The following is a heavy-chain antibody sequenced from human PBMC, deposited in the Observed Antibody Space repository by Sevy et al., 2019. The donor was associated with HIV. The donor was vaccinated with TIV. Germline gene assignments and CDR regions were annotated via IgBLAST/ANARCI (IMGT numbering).Heavy chain of an antibody. CDR2: IKQDGNEK. V-gene: IGHV3-7*01. CDR1: GFTFNKYW. D-gene: IGHD6-19*01. Sequence: GGSLRLSCTASGFTFNKYWMSWLRQAPGKGLEWVANIKQDGNEKYYVYSVKGRFTISRDNAKNSLYLEMNSLRAEDTAVYYCARGISTGWYPNWFDPWGQGTLVTVSS. CDR3: ARGISTGWYPNWFDP. J-gene: IGHJ5*02.